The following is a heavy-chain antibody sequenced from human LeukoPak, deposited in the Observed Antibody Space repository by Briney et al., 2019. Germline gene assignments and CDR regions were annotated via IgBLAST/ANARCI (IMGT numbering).Heavy chain of an antibody. Sequence: PSETLSLTCTVSGGSISSSSAYWGWIRQPPGKCLEWIGSIYYSKNTYYNPSLKSRVTISADTSKIQFSLTLGSVSATDTAVYYCVSPRGFSYGYFDYWGQGTLVTVSS. J-gene: IGHJ4*02. CDR2: IYYSKNT. V-gene: IGHV4-39*01. CDR1: GGSISSSSAY. CDR3: VSPRGFSYGYFDY. D-gene: IGHD5-18*01.